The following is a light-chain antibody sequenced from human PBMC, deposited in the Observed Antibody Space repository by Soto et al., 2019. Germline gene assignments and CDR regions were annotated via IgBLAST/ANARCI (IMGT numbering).Light chain of an antibody. J-gene: IGLJ1*01. CDR3: SSYTGSTTLHYV. CDR1: SSDVGGYNY. V-gene: IGLV2-14*01. Sequence: QSALTQPASVSGSPGQSITISCTGTSSDVGGYNYVSWYQQHPGKAPKLLIYDVSNRPSGASNRFSGSKSGNTASLTISRLQAEDEADYYCSSYTGSTTLHYVFGTGTKVTVL. CDR2: DVS.